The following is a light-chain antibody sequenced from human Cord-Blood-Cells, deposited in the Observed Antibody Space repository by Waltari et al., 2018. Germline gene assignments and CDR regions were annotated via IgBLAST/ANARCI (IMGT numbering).Light chain of an antibody. CDR3: QQRST. J-gene: IGKJ4*01. V-gene: IGKV3-11*01. Sequence: EIVLTQSPATLSLSPGERATLSCRAGQSVSSDLAWYHQKPGQAPRLLIYDASNRATGIPARFSGSGSGTDFTLTISSLEPEDFAVYYCQQRSTFGGGTKVEIK. CDR1: QSVSSD. CDR2: DAS.